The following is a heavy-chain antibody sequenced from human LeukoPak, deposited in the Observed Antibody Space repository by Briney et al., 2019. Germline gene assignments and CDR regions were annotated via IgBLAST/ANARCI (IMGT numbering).Heavy chain of an antibody. CDR3: ARGQGYSSGWYGVIWFDP. CDR2: ISYDGNNK. J-gene: IGHJ5*02. Sequence: GGSLRLSCAASGFSFSVCAMHWVRQAPGKGLEWVATISYDGNNKHYTDSVEGRFTISRDNSKNTLYLQMNSLRAEDTAIYYCARGQGYSSGWYGVIWFDPWGQGTLVTVSS. V-gene: IGHV3-30*14. CDR1: GFSFSVCA. D-gene: IGHD6-19*01.